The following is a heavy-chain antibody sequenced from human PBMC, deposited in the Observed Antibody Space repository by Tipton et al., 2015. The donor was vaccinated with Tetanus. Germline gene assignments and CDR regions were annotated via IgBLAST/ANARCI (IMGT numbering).Heavy chain of an antibody. CDR2: FSNSGTG. V-gene: IGHV4-59*01. J-gene: IGHJ4*02. Sequence: TLSLTCSVSGGSMGSDSWCWIRQPPGKGLEWIGYFSNSGTGNYNPSLKSRVTLSVDMSKGQVSLKLSSVSTADTAVYYCARDNMGSLEYWGQGILVTVSS. CDR3: ARDNMGSLEY. CDR1: GGSMGSDS.